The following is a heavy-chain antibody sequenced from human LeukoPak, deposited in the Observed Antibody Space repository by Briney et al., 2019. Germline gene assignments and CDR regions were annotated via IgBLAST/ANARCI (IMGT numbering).Heavy chain of an antibody. CDR3: ARDFSGVAANWFDP. CDR1: GGSISSGGYY. V-gene: IGHV4-61*08. Sequence: SQTLSLTCTVSGGSISSGGYYWSWIRQPPGKGLEWIGYIYYSGSTNYNPSLKSRVTISVDTSKNQFSLRLTSVTAADTAVYYCARDFSGVAANWFDPWGQGTLVTVSS. D-gene: IGHD3-3*01. CDR2: IYYSGST. J-gene: IGHJ5*02.